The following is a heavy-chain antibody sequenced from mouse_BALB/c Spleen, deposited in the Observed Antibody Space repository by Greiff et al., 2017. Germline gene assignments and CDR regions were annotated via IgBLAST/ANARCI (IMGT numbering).Heavy chain of an antibody. CDR1: GYSITSGYS. CDR2: IHYSGST. Sequence: VQLQQSGPDLVKPSQSLSLTCTVTGYSITSGYSWHWLRQFPGNKLEWMGYIHYSGSTNYNPSLKSRISITRDTSKNQFFLQLNSVTTEDTATYYCATLLHYYGQAWFAYWGQGTLVTVSA. CDR3: ATLLHYYGQAWFAY. D-gene: IGHD1-2*01. V-gene: IGHV3-1*02. J-gene: IGHJ3*01.